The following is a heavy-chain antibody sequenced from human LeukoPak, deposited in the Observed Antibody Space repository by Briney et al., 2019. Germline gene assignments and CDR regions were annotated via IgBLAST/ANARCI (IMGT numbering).Heavy chain of an antibody. CDR2: ISYDGSNK. V-gene: IGHV3-30*18. D-gene: IGHD3-22*01. CDR1: GFTFSSYA. J-gene: IGHJ4*02. Sequence: GGSLRLSCAASGFTFSSYAMHWVRQAPGKGLEWVAVISYDGSNKFYADSVKGRFTISRGNSKNTLYLQMNSLRAEDTAVYYCAKVHLTYYYDSSGYGFQDYWGQGTLVTVSS. CDR3: AKVHLTYYYDSSGYGFQDY.